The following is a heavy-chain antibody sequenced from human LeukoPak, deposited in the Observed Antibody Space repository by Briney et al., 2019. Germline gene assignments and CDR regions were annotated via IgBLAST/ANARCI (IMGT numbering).Heavy chain of an antibody. J-gene: IGHJ3*02. CDR2: IRGDGSGQ. V-gene: IGHV3-7*01. CDR3: VRDANYHDGSNYYDVLDI. D-gene: IGHD3-22*01. CDR1: GFTFSNYW. Sequence: PGGSLRLTCASTGFTFSNYWMVWVRQAPGEGLEWVANIRGDGSGQYYLDSVRGRFTISRDNAKNSLYLQMSSLRADDTAVYYCVRDANYHDGSNYYDVLDIWGQGTMVTVSS.